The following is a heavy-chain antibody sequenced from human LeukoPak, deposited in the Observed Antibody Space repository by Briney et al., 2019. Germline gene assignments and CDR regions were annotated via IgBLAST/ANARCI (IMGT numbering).Heavy chain of an antibody. D-gene: IGHD3-22*01. V-gene: IGHV3-13*01. Sequence: GSLRLSCAASGFTFSSYDMHWVRQATGKGLEWVSAIGTAGDTYYPGSVKGRFTISRENAKNSLYLQMNSLRAGDTAVYYCARGYYDSSGYFGFDYWGQGTLVTVSS. CDR3: ARGYYDSSGYFGFDY. CDR1: GFTFSSYD. J-gene: IGHJ4*02. CDR2: IGTAGDT.